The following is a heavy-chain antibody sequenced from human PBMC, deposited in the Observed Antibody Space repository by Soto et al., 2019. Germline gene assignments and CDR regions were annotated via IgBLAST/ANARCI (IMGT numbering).Heavy chain of an antibody. Sequence: SETLSLTCAVSGGSISSGGYSWSWIRQPPGKGLEWIGYIYHSGSTYYNPSLRSRLTISLDTSKSQFSLNLNSVTAADTAVYYCASGLSGDKVDQWGQGTLVTVSS. CDR3: ASGLSGDKVDQ. D-gene: IGHD2-21*01. J-gene: IGHJ4*02. CDR2: IYHSGST. CDR1: GGSISSGGYS. V-gene: IGHV4-30-2*05.